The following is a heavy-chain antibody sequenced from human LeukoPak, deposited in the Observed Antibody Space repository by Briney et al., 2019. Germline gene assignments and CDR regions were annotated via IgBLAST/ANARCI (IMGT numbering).Heavy chain of an antibody. CDR3: ARGRITFAQDFARESDAFDI. J-gene: IGHJ3*02. D-gene: IGHD2-21*01. V-gene: IGHV4-31*03. CDR1: GGSISSGGYY. Sequence: NSSETLSLTCTVSGGSISSGGYYWSWIRQHPGKGLEWIGYIYYSGSTYYNPSLKSRVTISVDTSKNQFSLHLSSVTAADTAVYYCARGRITFAQDFARESDAFDIWGQGTMVTVSS. CDR2: IYYSGST.